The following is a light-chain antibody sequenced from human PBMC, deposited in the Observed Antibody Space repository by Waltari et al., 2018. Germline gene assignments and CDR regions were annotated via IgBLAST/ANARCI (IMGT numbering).Light chain of an antibody. CDR3: QQYYTTPYT. Sequence: DIFIIQSPQPLAVSLGDRAPINCKAIQRVLYSYNNKNYLAWYQQKPGQPPKLLIYLASTRESGVPDRFSGSGSGTDVTLTISSLQAEDVAVYYCQQYYTTPYTFGQGTKLEIK. CDR2: LAS. J-gene: IGKJ2*01. V-gene: IGKV4-1*01. CDR1: QRVLYSYNNKNY.